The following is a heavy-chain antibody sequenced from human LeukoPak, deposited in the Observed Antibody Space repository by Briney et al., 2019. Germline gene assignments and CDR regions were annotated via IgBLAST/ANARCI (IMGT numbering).Heavy chain of an antibody. CDR1: GFTFSSYG. CDR2: IFPGGGEI. CDR3: ATYRQVLLPFES. J-gene: IGHJ4*02. D-gene: IGHD5-18*01. V-gene: IGHV3-23*01. Sequence: GGSLRLACAAAGFTFSSYGMSWVRQAPGKGLEWVSSIFPGGGEIHYADSVRGLFTISIDNSKSIMFLQMNSLRAEDTATYYCATYRQVLLPFESWGQGTLVTVSS.